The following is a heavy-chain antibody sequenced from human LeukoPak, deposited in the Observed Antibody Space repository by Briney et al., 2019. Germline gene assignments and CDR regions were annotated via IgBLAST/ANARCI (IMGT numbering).Heavy chain of an antibody. Sequence: GGSLRLSCAGTEVTFSTYEMNWVRQAPGKGLEWVSYISSRGGTIYYADSVKGRFTISRDNAKNSLYLQMNSLRAEDTAVYYCARQSSSSEFDYWGQGTLVTVSS. CDR2: ISSRGGTI. CDR1: EVTFSTYE. D-gene: IGHD6-6*01. CDR3: ARQSSSSEFDY. V-gene: IGHV3-48*03. J-gene: IGHJ4*02.